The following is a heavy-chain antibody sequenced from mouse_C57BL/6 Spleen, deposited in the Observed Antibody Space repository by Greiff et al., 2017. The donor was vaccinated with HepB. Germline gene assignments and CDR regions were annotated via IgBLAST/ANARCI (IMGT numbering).Heavy chain of an antibody. CDR3: PSYYGKGYFDV. CDR1: GFTFSNYW. CDR2: IRLKSDNYAT. J-gene: IGHJ1*03. Sequence: EVKVEESGGGLVQPGGSMKLSCVASGFTFSNYWMNWVRQSPEKGLEWVAQIRLKSDNYATHYAESVKGRFTISRDDSKSSVYLQMNNLRAEDTGIYYCPSYYGKGYFDVWGTGTTVTVSS. V-gene: IGHV6-3*01. D-gene: IGHD1-1*01.